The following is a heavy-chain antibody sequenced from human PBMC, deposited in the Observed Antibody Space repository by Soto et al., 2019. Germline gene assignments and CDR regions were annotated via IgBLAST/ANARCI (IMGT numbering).Heavy chain of an antibody. CDR1: GGSISSGDYY. Sequence: QVQLQESGPGLVKPSQTLSLTCTVSGGSISSGDYYWSWIRQPPGKGLEWIGYIYYSGSTYYNPSLKSRVTISVDTYKNQFSLKLSSVTAADTAVYYCARGLFDFWSGYYNPPNWFDPWGQGTLVTVSS. V-gene: IGHV4-30-4*01. CDR2: IYYSGST. D-gene: IGHD3-3*01. J-gene: IGHJ5*02. CDR3: ARGLFDFWSGYYNPPNWFDP.